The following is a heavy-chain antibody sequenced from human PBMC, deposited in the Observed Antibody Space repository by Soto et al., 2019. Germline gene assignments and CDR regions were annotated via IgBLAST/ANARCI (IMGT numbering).Heavy chain of an antibody. J-gene: IGHJ4*02. CDR3: ALRSMAVVPEY. CDR1: GDSISSYY. V-gene: IGHV4-59*01. D-gene: IGHD3-22*01. Sequence: QVQLQESGPGLVKPSETLSLTCAVSGDSISSYYCMWIRQPPGKGLESIGYLYYGRSANYNPSLMSRVTLSVDTSTNQCSLTRSSMTAADTAVYYCALRSMAVVPEYWGQGTLVTVSS. CDR2: LYYGRSA.